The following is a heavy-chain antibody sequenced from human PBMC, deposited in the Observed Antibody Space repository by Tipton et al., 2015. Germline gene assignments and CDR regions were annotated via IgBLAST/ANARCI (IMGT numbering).Heavy chain of an antibody. D-gene: IGHD3-10*01. CDR1: GGSISGSSFY. V-gene: IGHV4-31*03. J-gene: IGHJ4*02. CDR3: AREGPVENKGINMVRGVVSLDS. CDR2: ISYSGST. Sequence: TLSLTCTVSGGSISGSSFYWCWIRQLPGKGLEWIGDISYSGSTDYNPSLQSRLTISVDTSKTQFSLKLTSVTAADTAVYYCAREGPVENKGINMVRGVVSLDSWGQGTLVTVSS.